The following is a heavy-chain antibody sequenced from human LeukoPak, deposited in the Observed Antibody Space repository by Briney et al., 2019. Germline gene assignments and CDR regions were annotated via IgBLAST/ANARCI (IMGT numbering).Heavy chain of an antibody. V-gene: IGHV1-69*04. CDR3: ARSSYVGGLPISEPNYYYYYGMDV. CDR1: GGTFSSYA. J-gene: IGHJ6*02. Sequence: ASVKVSCKASGGTFSSYAISWVRQAPGQGLEWMGRIIPILGIANYAQKFQGRVTITADKSTSTAYMELSSLRPEDTAVYYCARSSYVGGLPISEPNYYYYYGMDVWGQGTTVTVSS. D-gene: IGHD3-16*01. CDR2: IIPILGIA.